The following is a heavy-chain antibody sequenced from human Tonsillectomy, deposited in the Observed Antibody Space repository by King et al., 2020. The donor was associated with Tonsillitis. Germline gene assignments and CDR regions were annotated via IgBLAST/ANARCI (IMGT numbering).Heavy chain of an antibody. CDR3: ARAGYCSTTSCYDSPAEYFQH. J-gene: IGHJ1*01. V-gene: IGHV1-18*04. Sequence: QLVQSGAEVKKPGASVKVSCKASGYTFTSYGISWVRQAPGQGLEWMGWISTYNGNTNYARKLQGRVTMTTDTSTSTAYMELRSLRSDDTAVYYCARAGYCSTTSCYDSPAEYFQHWGQGTLVTVSS. CDR2: ISTYNGNT. CDR1: GYTFTSYG. D-gene: IGHD2-2*01.